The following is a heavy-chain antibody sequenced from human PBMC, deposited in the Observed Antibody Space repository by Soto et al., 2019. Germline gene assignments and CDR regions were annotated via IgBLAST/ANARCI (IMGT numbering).Heavy chain of an antibody. CDR2: IGGGGNRI. CDR3: AKERRLERGDFDY. Sequence: EVQLLESGGGLVQPGGSLRLSCAASGFTFSSYAMSWVRQAPGTGLEWVSVIGGGGNRIYYADSVKGRFTISRDNSKNTLYLQMNSLRDEDTAIYYCAKERRLERGDFDYWGQGTLVTVSS. J-gene: IGHJ4*02. D-gene: IGHD1-1*01. V-gene: IGHV3-23*01. CDR1: GFTFSSYA.